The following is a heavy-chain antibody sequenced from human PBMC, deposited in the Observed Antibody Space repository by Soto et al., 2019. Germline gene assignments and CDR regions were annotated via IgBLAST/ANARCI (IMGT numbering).Heavy chain of an antibody. CDR3: SRGLKGGLDA. D-gene: IGHD3-16*01. Sequence: QVQLAESGGGVVQPGRSLRLSCATSGFVSNDYDIHWVRQAPGKGLAWLASISYDGTKKYYAESVKGRFTISRDNSKKPLPLPLNSLGAEDTAVYSCSRGLKGGLDAWGPGTLVTVSS. V-gene: IGHV3-30*03. J-gene: IGHJ5*02. CDR1: GFVSNDYD. CDR2: ISYDGTKK.